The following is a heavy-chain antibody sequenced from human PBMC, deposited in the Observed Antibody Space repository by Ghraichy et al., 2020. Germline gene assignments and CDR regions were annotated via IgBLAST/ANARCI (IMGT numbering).Heavy chain of an antibody. D-gene: IGHD5-12*01. CDR3: THRRGYSGYDQKSIYYYGMDV. CDR2: IYWNDDK. CDR1: GFSLSTSGVG. J-gene: IGHJ6*02. Sequence: SGPTLVKPTQTLTLTCTFSGFSLSTSGVGVGWIRQPPGKALEWLALIYWNDDKRYSPSLKSRLTITKDTSKNQVVLTMTNMDPVDTATYYCTHRRGYSGYDQKSIYYYGMDVWGQGTTVTVSS. V-gene: IGHV2-5*01.